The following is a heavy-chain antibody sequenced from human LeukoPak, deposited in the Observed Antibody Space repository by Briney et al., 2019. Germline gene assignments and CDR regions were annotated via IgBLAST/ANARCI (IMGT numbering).Heavy chain of an antibody. V-gene: IGHV1-18*01. J-gene: IGHJ5*02. CDR1: GYTFTSYG. D-gene: IGHD4-11*01. CDR3: ARSEDSNYWFDP. CDR2: ISAYNGNA. Sequence: ASVKVSCKASGYTFTSYGISWVRQAPGQGLEWMGWISAYNGNANYAQKLQGRVTMTTDTSTSTAYMELRSLRSDDTAVYYCARSEDSNYWFDPWGQGTLVTVSS.